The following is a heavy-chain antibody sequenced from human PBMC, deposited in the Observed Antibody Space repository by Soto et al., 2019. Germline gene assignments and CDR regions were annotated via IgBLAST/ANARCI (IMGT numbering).Heavy chain of an antibody. J-gene: IGHJ4*02. CDR2: IYYSGST. Sequence: SETLSLTCTVSGGSISSYYLSWIRQPPGKGLEWIGYIYYSGSTDYNPSLKSRVTISVDTSKNQFSLKLRSVTAADTAVYYCTGYSYGFYDYWGQGTLVTVSS. CDR3: TGYSYGFYDY. CDR1: GGSISSYY. D-gene: IGHD5-18*01. V-gene: IGHV4-59*08.